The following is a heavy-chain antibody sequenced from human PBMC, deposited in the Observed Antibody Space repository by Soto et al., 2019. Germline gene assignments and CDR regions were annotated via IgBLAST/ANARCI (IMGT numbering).Heavy chain of an antibody. CDR3: ARGHSIAAAGILFDP. CDR2: IGTAGDT. V-gene: IGHV3-13*01. Sequence: TGGSLRLSCAASGFTFSSYDMHWVRQATGKGLEWVSAIGTAGDTYYPGSVKGRFTISRENAKNSLYLQMNSLRAGDTAVYYCARGHSIAAAGILFDPWGQGTLVTVSS. J-gene: IGHJ5*02. D-gene: IGHD6-13*01. CDR1: GFTFSSYD.